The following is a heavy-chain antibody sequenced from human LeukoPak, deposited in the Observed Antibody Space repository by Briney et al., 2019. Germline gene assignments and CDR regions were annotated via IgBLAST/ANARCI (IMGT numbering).Heavy chain of an antibody. J-gene: IGHJ4*02. V-gene: IGHV4-59*04. CDR3: AKHERVVPLVIEH. Sequence: GSLRLSCAASDFTFISYSMNWVRQPPGKGLEWIASIYYSGTTYYNPSLKSRITMSVDTSKNDFSLKLSSVTAADTAVYFCAKHERVVPLVIEHWGQGALVTVS. D-gene: IGHD3-16*02. CDR2: IYYSGTT. CDR1: DFTFISYSMN.